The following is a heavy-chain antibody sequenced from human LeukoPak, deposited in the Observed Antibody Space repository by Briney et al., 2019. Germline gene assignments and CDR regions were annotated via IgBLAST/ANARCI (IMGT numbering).Heavy chain of an antibody. CDR2: IGGDGTT. CDR1: GFTFSNCG. Sequence: GGSLRLSCATSGFTFSNCGMSWVRQAPGKGLQWLSVIGGDGTTYYADSVKGRFTISRDNSENTLYLQMNSLRAEDTAVYYCAKTSRVNSAYDSPFDYWGQGTLVTVSS. J-gene: IGHJ4*02. V-gene: IGHV3-23*01. D-gene: IGHD5-12*01. CDR3: AKTSRVNSAYDSPFDY.